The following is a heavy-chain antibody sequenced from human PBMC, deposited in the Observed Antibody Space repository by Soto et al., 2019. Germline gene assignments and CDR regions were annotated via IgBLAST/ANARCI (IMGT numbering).Heavy chain of an antibody. V-gene: IGHV4-4*02. CDR1: GDSIGSHYW. Sequence: SETLSLTCAVSGDSIGSHYWWSWVRQPPGKGLEWIGETHHTWGTNYNPSLQSRVTISVDTSKNQFSLKLSSVTAADTAVYYCAREPVIWGQGTLVTVSS. CDR3: AREPVI. CDR2: THHTWGT. J-gene: IGHJ4*02. D-gene: IGHD3-10*01.